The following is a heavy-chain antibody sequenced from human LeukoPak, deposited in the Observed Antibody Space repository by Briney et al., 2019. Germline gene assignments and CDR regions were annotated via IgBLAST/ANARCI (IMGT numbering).Heavy chain of an antibody. D-gene: IGHD2-2*02. J-gene: IGHJ5*02. CDR2: IYYSGST. CDR1: GGSISSGDYY. Sequence: PSETLSLTCTVSGGSISSGDYYWSWIRQPPGKGLEWIGYIYYSGSTYYNPSLKSRVTISVDTSKNQFSLKLSSVTAADTAVYYCARGGYYCSSTSCYRLRWFDPWGQGTLVTVSS. V-gene: IGHV4-30-4*01. CDR3: ARGGYYCSSTSCYRLRWFDP.